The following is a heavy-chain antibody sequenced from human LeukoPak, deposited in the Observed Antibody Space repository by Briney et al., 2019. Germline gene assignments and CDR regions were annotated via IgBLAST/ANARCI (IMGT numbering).Heavy chain of an antibody. J-gene: IGHJ4*02. V-gene: IGHV5-51*01. Sequence: GESLKISCKGSGYSFTSYWIGWVRQMPGKGLEWMGIISPRDSDARYSPSFQGQATISVDKSISTAYLQWSSLKASDTAMYYCARHVSAAAGTFDYWGQGTLVTVSS. CDR1: GYSFTSYW. D-gene: IGHD6-13*01. CDR3: ARHVSAAAGTFDY. CDR2: ISPRDSDA.